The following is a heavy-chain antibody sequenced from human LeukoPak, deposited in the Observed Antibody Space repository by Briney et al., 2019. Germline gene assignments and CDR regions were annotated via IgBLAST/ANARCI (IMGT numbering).Heavy chain of an antibody. D-gene: IGHD4-23*01. CDR3: ARTVVRIGY. CDR2: IGDSGIPI. J-gene: IGHJ4*02. V-gene: IGHV3-11*04. Sequence: GGSLRLSCAASGFTFSDHYMSCIRPAPRKGLEWGSYIGDSGIPIYFADSVKGRFTVSRDNAKNSLFLQMDSLRAEDTAIYYCARTVVRIGYWGQGTLVTVSS. CDR1: GFTFSDHY.